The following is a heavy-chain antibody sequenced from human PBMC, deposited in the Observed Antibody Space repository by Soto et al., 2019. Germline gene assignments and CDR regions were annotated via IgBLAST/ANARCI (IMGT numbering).Heavy chain of an antibody. V-gene: IGHV3-48*02. Sequence: GGSLRLSCAASGFTFNSYSMNWVRQAPGKGLEWVSYITSSSSTIYYADSVKGRFTISRDNAKNSLYLQMSSLRDEDTAVYYCARAGGPSWSLEHWGQGTLVTVSS. J-gene: IGHJ5*02. CDR3: ARAGGPSWSLEH. CDR1: GFTFNSYS. CDR2: ITSSSSTI. D-gene: IGHD2-15*01.